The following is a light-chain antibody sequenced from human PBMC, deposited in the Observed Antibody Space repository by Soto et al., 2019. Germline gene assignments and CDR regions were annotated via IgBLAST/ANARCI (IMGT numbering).Light chain of an antibody. J-gene: IGKJ2*01. CDR3: QQYYSSPYT. CDR2: AAS. Sequence: AIRMTQSPSSFSASTGDRVTITCRASQGISSYLAWYQQKPGKAPKLLIYAASTLESGVPSRFSGSGSGTDFTLTINCLQPEDFATYYCQQYYSSPYTFGQGTKLEIK. V-gene: IGKV1-8*01. CDR1: QGISSY.